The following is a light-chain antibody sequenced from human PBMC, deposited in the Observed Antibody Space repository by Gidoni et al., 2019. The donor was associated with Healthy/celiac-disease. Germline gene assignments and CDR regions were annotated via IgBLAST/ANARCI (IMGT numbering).Light chain of an antibody. J-gene: IGKJ1*01. CDR1: QSVSSSY. Sequence: ELVLTQSPGTLSLSPGARANLSCRASQSVSSSYLAWYQQKPGQAPRLLIYGASSRATGIPDRFSGSGSGTDFTLNISRLEPEDFAVYYCQQYGSSPWTFGQGTKVEIK. V-gene: IGKV3-20*01. CDR2: GAS. CDR3: QQYGSSPWT.